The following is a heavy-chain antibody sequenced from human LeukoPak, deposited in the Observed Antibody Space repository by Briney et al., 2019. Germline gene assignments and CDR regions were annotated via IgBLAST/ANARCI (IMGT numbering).Heavy chain of an antibody. V-gene: IGHV3-74*01. CDR2: INSDGSST. J-gene: IGHJ3*02. D-gene: IGHD1-26*01. CDR1: GFTFSNYW. Sequence: GGSLRLSCAASGFTFSNYWLSWVRQAPGKGLVWVSRINSDGSSTTYADSVKGRFTISRDNAKNTLYLQMNNLRAEDTAVYYCARRGASTGAFDIWGQGTMVTVSS. CDR3: ARRGASTGAFDI.